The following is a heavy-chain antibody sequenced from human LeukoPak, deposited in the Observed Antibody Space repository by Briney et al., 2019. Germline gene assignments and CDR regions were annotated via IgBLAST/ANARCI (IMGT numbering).Heavy chain of an antibody. D-gene: IGHD4-17*01. CDR2: IYADGNT. Sequence: GGSLRLSCAASGFLVNTNYMTWVRQAPGRGLEWVSSIYADGNTYYADSVKGRFTISRDISKNAVYLQMNSLRAEDTAVYYCARDSYGDANFDSWGQGTLVTVSS. CDR1: GFLVNTNY. V-gene: IGHV3-53*01. J-gene: IGHJ4*02. CDR3: ARDSYGDANFDS.